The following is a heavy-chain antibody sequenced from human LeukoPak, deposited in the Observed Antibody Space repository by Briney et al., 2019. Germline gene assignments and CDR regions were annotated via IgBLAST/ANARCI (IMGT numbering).Heavy chain of an antibody. V-gene: IGHV1-2*02. CDR1: GYTFTGYY. D-gene: IGHD6-19*01. Sequence: ASVKVSCKASGYTFTGYYMHWVRQAPGQGLEWMGWINPNSGGSNYAQKFQGRVTMTRDTSISTAYMELSRLRSDDTAVYYCARGLEAVAGTSYWGQGTLVTVSS. CDR3: ARGLEAVAGTSY. CDR2: INPNSGGS. J-gene: IGHJ4*02.